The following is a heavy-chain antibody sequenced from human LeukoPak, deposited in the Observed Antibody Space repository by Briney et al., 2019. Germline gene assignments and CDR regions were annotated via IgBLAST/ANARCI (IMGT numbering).Heavy chain of an antibody. J-gene: IGHJ5*02. CDR1: GGSFSGYY. CDR3: ARTRSGYYFGFDP. CDR2: INHSGST. D-gene: IGHD3-3*01. Sequence: PSETLSLTCAVYGGSFSGYYWSWIRQPPGKGLEWIGEINHSGSTNYNPSLKSQVTISVDTSKNQFSLKLSSVTAADTAVYYCARTRSGYYFGFDPWGQGTLVTVSS. V-gene: IGHV4-34*01.